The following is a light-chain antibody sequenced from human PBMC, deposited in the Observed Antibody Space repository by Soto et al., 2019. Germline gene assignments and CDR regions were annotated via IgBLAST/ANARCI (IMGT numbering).Light chain of an antibody. CDR1: QGIGNA. CDR3: LQDINYPWT. J-gene: IGKJ1*01. CDR2: EAS. V-gene: IGKV1-6*01. Sequence: AIQMTQSPSSLSASVGDRVTISCRASQGIGNALGWYQQKPGKAPKLLIYEASTLQSGVPSRFSGSGSGTDFTLAISSLQPEDSATYYCLQDINYPWTFGQGTKVDIK.